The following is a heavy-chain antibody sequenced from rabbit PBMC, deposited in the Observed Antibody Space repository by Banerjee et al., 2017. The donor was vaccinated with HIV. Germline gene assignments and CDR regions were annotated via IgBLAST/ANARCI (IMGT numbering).Heavy chain of an antibody. CDR3: ARGSDGWRHYFHL. V-gene: IGHV1S40*01. CDR1: GFSFSNTYY. J-gene: IGHJ4*01. Sequence: QSLEESGGDLVKPGASLTLTCTASGFSFSNTYYMCWVRQAPGKGLEWIACIAAGSSGSTYSASWVNGRFTISKTSSTTVTLEMTSLTAADTATYFCARGSDGWRHYFHLRGQGTLVTDS. CDR2: IAAGSSGST. D-gene: IGHD4-1*01.